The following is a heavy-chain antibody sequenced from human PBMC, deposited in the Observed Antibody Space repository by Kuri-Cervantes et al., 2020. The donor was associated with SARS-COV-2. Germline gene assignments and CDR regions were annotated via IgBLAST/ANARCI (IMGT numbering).Heavy chain of an antibody. CDR1: GGSFSGYY. D-gene: IGHD4-23*01. J-gene: IGHJ6*03. CDR3: ARDLQNTVVTPNYYYYYYMDV. V-gene: IGHV4-34*01. Sequence: SETLSLTCAVYGGSFSGYYWSWIRQPPGKGLEWIGEINHSGSTNYNPSLKSRVTISVDTSKNQLSLKLSSVTAADTAVYYCARDLQNTVVTPNYYYYYYMDVRGKGTTVTVSS. CDR2: INHSGST.